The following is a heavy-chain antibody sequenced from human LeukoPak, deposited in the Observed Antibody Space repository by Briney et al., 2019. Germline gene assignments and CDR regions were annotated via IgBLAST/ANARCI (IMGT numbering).Heavy chain of an antibody. D-gene: IGHD6-19*01. CDR1: GFTFSSYW. CDR2: IKPDGSEG. Sequence: RTGGSLRLSCAASGFTFSSYWMAWVRQAPGKGLEWVANIKPDGSEGYYVDSLKGRFTISRDNAENSLYLQMNSLRAEDTAVYYCARAAVASPGDVWGQGTTVTVSS. CDR3: ARAAVASPGDV. V-gene: IGHV3-7*04. J-gene: IGHJ6*02.